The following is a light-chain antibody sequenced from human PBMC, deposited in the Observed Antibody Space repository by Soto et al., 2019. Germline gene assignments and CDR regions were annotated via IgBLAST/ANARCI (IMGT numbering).Light chain of an antibody. J-gene: IGKJ1*01. CDR3: QQYDRSSRT. Sequence: DIQMNQSPSTLSASVGYRFTITCLANQSINMWLAWYQQKPGKAPKLLIQKASSLESGVPSRFSGGGSGTEFTLTISSLKPDDFATYHCQQYDRSSRTFGQGSKVDIK. CDR1: QSINMW. V-gene: IGKV1-5*03. CDR2: KAS.